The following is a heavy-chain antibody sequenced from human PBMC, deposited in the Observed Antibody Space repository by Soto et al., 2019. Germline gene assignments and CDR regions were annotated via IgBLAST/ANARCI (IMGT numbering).Heavy chain of an antibody. CDR1: GFTFSSYW. V-gene: IGHV3-7*01. CDR3: ASYGSGSYR. CDR2: IKQDGSEK. J-gene: IGHJ4*02. Sequence: EVQLVESGGGLVQPGGSLRLSCAASGFTFSSYWMSWVRQAPGKGLEWVANIKQDGSEKYYVDSVKGLFTISRDNAKNSLYLQMNSLTAEDTAVYYCASYGSGSYRWGQGTLVTVSS. D-gene: IGHD3-10*01.